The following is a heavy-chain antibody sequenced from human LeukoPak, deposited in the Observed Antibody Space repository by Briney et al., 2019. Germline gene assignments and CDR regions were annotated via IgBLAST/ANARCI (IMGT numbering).Heavy chain of an antibody. CDR3: TRDWGTTGTTWAWDY. Sequence: GGSLRLSCTASGFTFGDYGMSWVRQAPGKGLEWVGFIRSKAYGGTTEHAASVKGRFTISRDDSKSIAYLQMNSLKTEDTAVYYCTRDWGTTGTTWAWDYWGQGTLVTVSS. CDR2: IRSKAYGGTT. V-gene: IGHV3-49*04. J-gene: IGHJ4*02. D-gene: IGHD1-7*01. CDR1: GFTFGDYG.